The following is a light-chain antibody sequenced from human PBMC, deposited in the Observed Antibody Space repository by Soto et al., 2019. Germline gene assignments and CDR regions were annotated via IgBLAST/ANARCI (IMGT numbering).Light chain of an antibody. CDR1: TRDVGAYNY. CDR2: DVG. J-gene: IGLJ1*01. V-gene: IGLV2-14*01. CDR3: SSYTSSNTEV. Sequence: QSVLTQPASVPGSPGQSIAISCIGTTRDVGAYNYVSWYQQHPGKAPKLIIYDVGSRPSGVSDRFSGSKSGNTASLTISGLQAEDEADYYCSSYTSSNTEVFGTGTQLTVL.